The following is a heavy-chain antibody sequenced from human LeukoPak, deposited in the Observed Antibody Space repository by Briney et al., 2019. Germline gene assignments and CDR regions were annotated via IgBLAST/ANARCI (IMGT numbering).Heavy chain of an antibody. CDR1: GFPLSNCW. Sequence: GGTLRLSCAASGFPLSNCWMTWVRQAPGKGLEWVANIKQDGNEKYYVDSVKGRFTDSRDNAKNSLYLQMNSLRAEDTAVYYCARGYSDSSGIDYWGQGTLVTVSS. CDR2: IKQDGNEK. D-gene: IGHD3-22*01. CDR3: ARGYSDSSGIDY. J-gene: IGHJ4*02. V-gene: IGHV3-7*04.